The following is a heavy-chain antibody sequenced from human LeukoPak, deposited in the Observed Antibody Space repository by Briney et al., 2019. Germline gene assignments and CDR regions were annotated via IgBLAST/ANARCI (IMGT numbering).Heavy chain of an antibody. J-gene: IGHJ4*02. V-gene: IGHV1-18*01. CDR1: GYSFTNYG. CDR3: ARDWPAVITDY. CDR2: INADNGNT. Sequence: ASVNASCKASGYSFTNYGISWLRQARGQGLEWMGRINADNGNTHYAQKFQDRVTLTTDRSTSTAYMEMRSLRSDDTAVYYCARDWPAVITDYWGQGTLVIVSS. D-gene: IGHD2-21*01.